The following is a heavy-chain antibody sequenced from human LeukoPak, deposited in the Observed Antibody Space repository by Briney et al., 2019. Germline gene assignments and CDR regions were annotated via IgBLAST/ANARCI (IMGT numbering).Heavy chain of an antibody. V-gene: IGHV3-30-3*01. CDR2: ISYDGSNK. J-gene: IGHJ3*02. Sequence: GGSLRLSCAASGFTFSSYAMHWVRQAPGKGLEWVAVISYDGSNKYYADSVKGRFTISRDNSKNTLYLQMNSLRAEDTAVYYCARDRFGGGFWSGYSDAFDIWGQGTMVTVSS. CDR3: ARDRFGGGFWSGYSDAFDI. CDR1: GFTFSSYA. D-gene: IGHD3-3*01.